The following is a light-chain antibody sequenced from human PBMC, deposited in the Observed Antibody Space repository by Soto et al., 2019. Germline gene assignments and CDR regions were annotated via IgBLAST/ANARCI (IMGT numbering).Light chain of an antibody. CDR2: AAS. CDR3: QKYNSALWT. Sequence: DIQMTQSPSSLSASVGARVTITCRASQGISNYLAWYQQKPGKVPKLLIYAASTLQSRVPSRFSGSGSGTDFTLTISSLQPEDVATYYCQKYNSALWTFGQGTKVEIK. V-gene: IGKV1-27*01. J-gene: IGKJ1*01. CDR1: QGISNY.